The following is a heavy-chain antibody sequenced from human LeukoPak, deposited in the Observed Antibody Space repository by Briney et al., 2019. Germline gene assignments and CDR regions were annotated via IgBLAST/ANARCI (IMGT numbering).Heavy chain of an antibody. CDR2: ISWNSGSI. CDR3: AKSLTDYYGSGSYQDY. CDR1: GFTFSSYA. D-gene: IGHD3-10*01. J-gene: IGHJ4*02. V-gene: IGHV3-9*01. Sequence: SLRLSCAASGFTFSSYAMTWVRQAPGKGLEWVSGISWNSGSIGYADSVKGRFTISRDNAKNSLYLQMNSLRAEDTALYYCAKSLTDYYGSGSYQDYWGQGTLVTVSS.